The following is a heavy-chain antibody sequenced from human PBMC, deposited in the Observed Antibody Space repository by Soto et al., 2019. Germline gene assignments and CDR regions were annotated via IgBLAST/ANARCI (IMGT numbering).Heavy chain of an antibody. V-gene: IGHV1-46*01. D-gene: IGHD6-13*01. Sequence: QVQLVQSGAEVKKPGASVKVSCKASGYTFTSYYMHWVRQAPGQGLEWMGIINPSGGSTSYAQKFXXRXTRXRDTSTSTVYMELSSLKSEDTAVYYCAREVAALDSWGQGTLVTVSS. CDR2: INPSGGST. J-gene: IGHJ4*02. CDR3: AREVAALDS. CDR1: GYTFTSYY.